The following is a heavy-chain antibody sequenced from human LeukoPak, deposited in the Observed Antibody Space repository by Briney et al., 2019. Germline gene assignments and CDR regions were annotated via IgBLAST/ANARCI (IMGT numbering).Heavy chain of an antibody. V-gene: IGHV3-11*01. J-gene: IGHJ4*02. CDR3: ARVPPALSGWEIYFDY. CDR2: ISSSGSTI. D-gene: IGHD6-19*01. Sequence: GGPLRLSCAASGFPFSDYYMSWLRQAPGKGVEGVSYISSSGSTIYYADSVKGRFTISRDNSKNTLYLQMNSLRAEDTAVYYCARVPPALSGWEIYFDYWGQGTLVTVSS. CDR1: GFPFSDYY.